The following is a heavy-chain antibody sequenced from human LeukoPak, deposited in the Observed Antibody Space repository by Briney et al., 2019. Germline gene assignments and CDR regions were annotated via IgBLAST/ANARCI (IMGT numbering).Heavy chain of an antibody. CDR3: ARDRNLDCSSTSCYDVDAFDI. Sequence: PGGSLRLSCAASGFTFSNYAMSWVRQAPGKGLEWVANIKQDGSEKYYVDSVKGRFTISRDNAKNSLYLQMNSLRAEDTAVYYCARDRNLDCSSTSCYDVDAFDIWGQGTMVTVSS. D-gene: IGHD2-2*01. CDR2: IKQDGSEK. CDR1: GFTFSNYA. V-gene: IGHV3-7*01. J-gene: IGHJ3*02.